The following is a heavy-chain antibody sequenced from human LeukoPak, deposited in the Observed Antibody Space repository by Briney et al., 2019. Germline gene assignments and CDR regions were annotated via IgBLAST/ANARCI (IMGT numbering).Heavy chain of an antibody. J-gene: IGHJ4*02. CDR3: FGSGSSFDH. CDR1: GFSFDNYN. D-gene: IGHD1-26*01. CDR2: ISSSGSTI. V-gene: IGHV3-48*04. Sequence: GGSLRLSCAASGFSFDNYNMNWVRQAQGKGLEWVSYISSSGSTIHYADSVKGRFTISRDNAKNSLYLQMNSLRVEDTAVYYCFGSGSSFDHWGQGTLVTVSS.